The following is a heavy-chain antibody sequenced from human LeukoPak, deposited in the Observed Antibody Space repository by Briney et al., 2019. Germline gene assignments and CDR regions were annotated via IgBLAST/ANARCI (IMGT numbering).Heavy chain of an antibody. V-gene: IGHV3-30*04. CDR2: ISYDGSNK. CDR3: ARDGDCSGGSCYSAHYYYGMDV. J-gene: IGHJ6*04. D-gene: IGHD2-15*01. Sequence: GGSLRLSCAASGFTLSSYAMYWVRQAPGKGLEWVAVISYDGSNKYYADSVKGRFTISRDNSKNTLYLQMNSLRAEDTAVYYCARDGDCSGGSCYSAHYYYGMDVWGKGTTVTVSS. CDR1: GFTLSSYA.